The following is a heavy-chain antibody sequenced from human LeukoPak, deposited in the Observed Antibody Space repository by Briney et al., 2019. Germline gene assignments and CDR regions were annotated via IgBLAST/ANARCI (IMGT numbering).Heavy chain of an antibody. V-gene: IGHV3-30-3*01. CDR2: ISYDGSNK. CDR1: GFTFSSYA. D-gene: IGHD3-10*01. J-gene: IGHJ3*02. Sequence: GGSLRLSCAASGFTFSSYAMHWVRQAPGKGLEWVAVISYDGSNKYYADSVKGRFTISRDNSKNTLYLQMNSLRAEDTAVYYCARVLKGVYDAFDIWGQGTMVTVSS. CDR3: ARVLKGVYDAFDI.